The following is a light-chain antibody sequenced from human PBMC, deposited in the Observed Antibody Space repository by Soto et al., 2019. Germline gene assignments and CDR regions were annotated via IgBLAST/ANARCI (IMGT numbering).Light chain of an antibody. V-gene: IGKV1-39*01. CDR3: QQSYSTPPT. CDR2: AAS. J-gene: IGKJ1*01. CDR1: QSISSH. Sequence: DIQMTQSPSSLSASVGDRVTITCRASQSISSHLNWYQQKPGKAPKFLIYAASSLQSGGPSRFSGSGSGTDFTLTISRLQPEDFATYYCQQSYSTPPTFGQGTKVEIK.